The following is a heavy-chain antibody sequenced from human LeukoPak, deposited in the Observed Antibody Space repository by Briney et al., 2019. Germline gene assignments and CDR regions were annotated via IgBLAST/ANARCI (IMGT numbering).Heavy chain of an antibody. CDR3: ARDRSTSVGGGLDH. V-gene: IGHV3-48*03. Sequence: PGGSLRLSCAASGFTFSSYEMNWVRQAPGKGLECVSYISSSGSTIYYADSVKGRFTISRDNAKNSLYLQMNSLRAEDTALYYCARDRSTSVGGGLDHWGQGTLVTVSS. D-gene: IGHD1-26*01. J-gene: IGHJ4*02. CDR2: ISSSGSTI. CDR1: GFTFSSYE.